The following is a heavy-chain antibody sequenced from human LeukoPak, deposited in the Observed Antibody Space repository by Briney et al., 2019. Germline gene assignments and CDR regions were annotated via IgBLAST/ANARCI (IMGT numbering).Heavy chain of an antibody. CDR3: ARVLRGSMDAFDI. CDR2: IDSSSTYI. Sequence: PGGSLRLSCAASGFTLSSYSMNWVRQAPGKGLEWVSLIDSSSTYIYYADSVQGRFTISRDNAKKSLYLQMNSLRAEDTAVYYCARVLRGSMDAFDIWGQGTMVTVSS. J-gene: IGHJ3*02. V-gene: IGHV3-21*01. CDR1: GFTLSSYS. D-gene: IGHD2-15*01.